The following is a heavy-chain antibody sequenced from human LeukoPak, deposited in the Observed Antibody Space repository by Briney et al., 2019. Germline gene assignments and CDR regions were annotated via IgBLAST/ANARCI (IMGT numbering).Heavy chain of an antibody. CDR3: AVKGGVGGDSAYYFDY. D-gene: IGHD2-21*02. CDR2: ISGDGGST. Sequence: HPGGSLRLSCAASGFTFDDYAMHWVRHAPGKGLEWVSLISGDGGSTYYADSVKGRFTISRDNSKNSLYLEMNSLTTEDTALYYCAVKGGVGGDSAYYFDYWGQGTLVTVSS. V-gene: IGHV3-43*02. J-gene: IGHJ4*02. CDR1: GFTFDDYA.